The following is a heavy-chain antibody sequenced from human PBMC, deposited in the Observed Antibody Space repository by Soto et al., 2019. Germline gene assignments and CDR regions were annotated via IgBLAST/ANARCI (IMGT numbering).Heavy chain of an antibody. J-gene: IGHJ5*02. CDR3: TRDTYSYGYPAAHNWFDP. D-gene: IGHD5-18*01. CDR2: IRSKAYGGTT. CDR1: GFTFGDYA. Sequence: GSLRLSCTASGFTFGDYAMSWVRQAPGKGLEWVGFIRSKAYGGTTEYAASVKGRFTISRDDSKSIAYLQMNSLKTEDTAVYYCTRDTYSYGYPAAHNWFDPWGQGTPVTVSS. V-gene: IGHV3-49*04.